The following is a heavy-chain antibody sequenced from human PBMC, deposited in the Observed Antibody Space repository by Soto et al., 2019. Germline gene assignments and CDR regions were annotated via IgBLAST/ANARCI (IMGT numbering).Heavy chain of an antibody. D-gene: IGHD6-19*01. CDR2: IWYDGSNK. CDR1: GFTFSSYG. Sequence: GGSLRLSCAASGFTFSSYGMHWVRQAPGKGLEWVAVIWYDGSNKYYADSVKGRFTISRDNSKNTLYLQMNSLRAEDTAVYYCARVASSGWFYPPDYWGQGTLVTVSS. J-gene: IGHJ4*02. V-gene: IGHV3-33*01. CDR3: ARVASSGWFYPPDY.